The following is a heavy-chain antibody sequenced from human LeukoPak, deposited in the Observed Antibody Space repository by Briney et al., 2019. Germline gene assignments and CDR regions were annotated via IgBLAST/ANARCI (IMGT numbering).Heavy chain of an antibody. CDR3: ARAVSGTLGGAFDI. J-gene: IGHJ3*02. V-gene: IGHV1-2*02. CDR1: GYTFIDYF. D-gene: IGHD1-14*01. CDR2: INPNSGVT. Sequence: ASVTVSCKASGYTFIDYFIHWMRQTPGQGLEWLGWINPNSGVTRYAQKFQGRVTLTRDTAAYMELSSLKYDATAVYYCARAVSGTLGGAFDIWGQGTAVTVSS.